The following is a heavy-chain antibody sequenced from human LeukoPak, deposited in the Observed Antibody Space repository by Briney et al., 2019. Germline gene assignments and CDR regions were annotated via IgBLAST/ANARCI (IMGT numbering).Heavy chain of an antibody. CDR1: GFHFIDYA. J-gene: IGHJ4*02. D-gene: IGHD6-19*01. V-gene: IGHV3-23*01. CDR3: AKRSGYTTGWFFDF. Sequence: PGGSLRLSCTASGFHFIDYAMIWVRQAPGMGLEWVSAINRGGGSTYYAESVKGRFTISRDNSKNTLFLQMNSLRAEDTAVFYCAKRSGYTTGWFFDFWGQGTLVTVSS. CDR2: INRGGGST.